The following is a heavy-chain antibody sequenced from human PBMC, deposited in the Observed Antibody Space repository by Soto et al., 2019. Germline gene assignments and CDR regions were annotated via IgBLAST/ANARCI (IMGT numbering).Heavy chain of an antibody. D-gene: IGHD6-13*01. CDR2: IYGSGDNT. Sequence: PGGSLKLSCAASGLAFSNCAMSWVRQAPGKGLEWVSGIYGSGDNTHYADSVRGRFAISRDNSKDTLYLQVSSLRAEDTAVYYCAKGATNTWYDFDYWGQGT. J-gene: IGHJ4*02. CDR1: GLAFSNCA. V-gene: IGHV3-23*01. CDR3: AKGATNTWYDFDY.